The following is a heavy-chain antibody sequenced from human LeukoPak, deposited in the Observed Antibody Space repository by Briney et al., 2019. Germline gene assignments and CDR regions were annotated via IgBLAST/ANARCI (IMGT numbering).Heavy chain of an antibody. CDR2: INPDGGGT. CDR1: GYTFTTYY. J-gene: IGHJ6*02. CDR3: TRVFYGGTGVSYGMDV. Sequence: ASVKVSCKASGYTFTTYYMYWVRRAPGQGLEWMGMINPDGGGTGYAQKFQGRVTITRDTSTSTVYMELRSLRSEETAMYYCTRVFYGGTGVSYGMDVWGQGTTVTVSS. D-gene: IGHD3-10*01. V-gene: IGHV1-46*01.